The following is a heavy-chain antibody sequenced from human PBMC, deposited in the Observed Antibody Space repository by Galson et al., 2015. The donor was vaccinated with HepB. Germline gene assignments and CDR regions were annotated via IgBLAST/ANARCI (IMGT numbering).Heavy chain of an antibody. D-gene: IGHD6-19*01. J-gene: IGHJ6*03. CDR3: ARQSREYSSGWYLGSFNYMDV. CDR1: GGSISSSSYY. V-gene: IGHV4-61*05. Sequence: ETLSLTCTVSGGSISSSSYYWGWIRQSPGRGLEWIGYISDSGNTNYHPSLKSRVTITLDTSKNQFSLRLNSVTAADTAVYYCARQSREYSSGWYLGSFNYMDVWGKGSTVTVSS. CDR2: ISDSGNT.